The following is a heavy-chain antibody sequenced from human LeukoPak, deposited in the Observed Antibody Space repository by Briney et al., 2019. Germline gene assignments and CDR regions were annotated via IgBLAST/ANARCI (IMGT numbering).Heavy chain of an antibody. V-gene: IGHV1-2*02. CDR1: GCSFTSHY. Sequence: ASVKVSCKASGCSFTSHYMHWVRQAPGQGLEWMGWINPNSGGTNYAQKFQGRVTMTRDTSISTAYMELSRLRSDDTAVYYCARRGGYYYYYMDVWGKGTTVTVSS. CDR2: INPNSGGT. CDR3: ARRGGYYYYYMDV. D-gene: IGHD2-15*01. J-gene: IGHJ6*03.